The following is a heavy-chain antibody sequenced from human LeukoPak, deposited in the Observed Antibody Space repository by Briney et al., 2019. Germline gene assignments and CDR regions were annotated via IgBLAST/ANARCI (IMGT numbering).Heavy chain of an antibody. CDR1: GFTFSSYG. J-gene: IGHJ4*02. CDR3: AKDGTSGPFDY. Sequence: PGGSLRLSCAASGFTFSSYGMHWVRQAPGKGLEWVAVISYDGSNKYYADSVKGRFTIPRDNSKNTLYLQMNSLRAEDTAVYYCAKDGTSGPFDYWGQGTLVTVSS. V-gene: IGHV3-30*18. D-gene: IGHD1-26*01. CDR2: ISYDGSNK.